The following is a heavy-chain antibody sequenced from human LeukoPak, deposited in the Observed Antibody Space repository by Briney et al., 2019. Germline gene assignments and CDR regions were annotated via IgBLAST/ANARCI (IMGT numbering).Heavy chain of an antibody. D-gene: IGHD3-16*01. V-gene: IGHV4-34*01. J-gene: IGHJ6*02. CDR2: INHSGST. Sequence: PSETLSLTCAVYGGSFSGYYWSWIRQPPGKGLEWIGEINHSGSTNYNPSLKGRVTISVDTSKHQFSLKLSSVTAADTAVYYCARGPVPLRLGELKAYYYYGMDVWGQGTTVTVSS. CDR1: GGSFSGYY. CDR3: ARGPVPLRLGELKAYYYYGMDV.